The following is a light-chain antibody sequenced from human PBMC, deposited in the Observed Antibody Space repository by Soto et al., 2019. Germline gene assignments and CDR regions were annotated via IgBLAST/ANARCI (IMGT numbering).Light chain of an antibody. V-gene: IGKV1-33*01. CDR2: DAS. J-gene: IGKJ4*01. CDR3: QQYDNLPLT. CDR1: QDISNY. Sequence: DIQMTQSASSLSASVGDRVTITCQASQDISNYLNWYKQKPGKAPKLLSYDASNLETGVPSRFSGSGSGTDFTFTISSLQPEDIATYYCQQYDNLPLTFGGGTKVDIK.